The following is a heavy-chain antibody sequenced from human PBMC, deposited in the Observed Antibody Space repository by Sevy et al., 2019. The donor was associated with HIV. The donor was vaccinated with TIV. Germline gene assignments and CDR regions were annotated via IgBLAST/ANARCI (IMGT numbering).Heavy chain of an antibody. CDR1: GFTFSDHY. CDR3: ARRATTGGFDY. V-gene: IGHV3-72*01. J-gene: IGHJ4*02. Sequence: GGSLRLSCAASGFTFSDHYMDWVRQAPGKGLEWVGRIRNKANRYTTEDAASVKGRFTISRDDSKNSLYLEMNSLKTEDTAVYYCARRATTGGFDYWGQGTLVTVSS. D-gene: IGHD1-1*01. CDR2: IRNKANRYTT.